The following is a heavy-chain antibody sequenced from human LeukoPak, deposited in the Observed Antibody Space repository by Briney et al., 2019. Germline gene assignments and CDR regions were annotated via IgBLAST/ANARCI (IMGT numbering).Heavy chain of an antibody. Sequence: GSLRLSCAASGFTSSSYSMNWVRQAPGKGLEWVSSISSSSSYIYYADSVKGRFTISRDNAKNSLYLQMNSLRAEDTAVYYCARVVGGSYYTGLLYYFDYWGQGTLVTVSS. J-gene: IGHJ4*02. CDR2: ISSSSSYI. D-gene: IGHD1-26*01. CDR1: GFTSSSYS. CDR3: ARVVGGSYYTGLLYYFDY. V-gene: IGHV3-21*01.